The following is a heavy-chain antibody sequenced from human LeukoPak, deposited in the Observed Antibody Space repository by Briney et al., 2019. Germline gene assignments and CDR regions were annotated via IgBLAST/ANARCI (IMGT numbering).Heavy chain of an antibody. J-gene: IGHJ5*02. Sequence: RASVKVSCKASGGTFSSYAISWVRQAPGQGLEWMGGIIPIFGTANYAQKFQGRVTITADESTSTAYMELSSLGSEDTAVYYCARAWWGTDFGGTNWFNPWGQGTLVTVSS. V-gene: IGHV1-69*13. CDR1: GGTFSSYA. D-gene: IGHD4-23*01. CDR3: ARAWWGTDFGGTNWFNP. CDR2: IIPIFGTA.